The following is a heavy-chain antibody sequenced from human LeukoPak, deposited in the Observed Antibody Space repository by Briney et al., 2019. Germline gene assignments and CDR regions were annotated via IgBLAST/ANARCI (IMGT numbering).Heavy chain of an antibody. CDR3: ARDSLGTYYYGSGSYYFDY. Sequence: ESLRLSCAASGFAFNYAWVSWVRQAPGKGLEWIGSIYHSGSTYYNPSLKSRVTMSVDTSKNQFSLKLSSVTAADTAVYYCARDSLGTYYYGSGSYYFDYWGQGTLVTVSS. J-gene: IGHJ4*02. D-gene: IGHD3-10*01. CDR2: IYHSGST. V-gene: IGHV4-38-2*02. CDR1: GFAFNYA.